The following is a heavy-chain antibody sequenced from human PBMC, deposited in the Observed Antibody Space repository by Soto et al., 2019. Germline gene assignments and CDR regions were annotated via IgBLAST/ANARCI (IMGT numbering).Heavy chain of an antibody. D-gene: IGHD5-12*01. CDR3: AKGDNLGPKTGYAFDP. Sequence: SETLSLTCAISGDIVSSNTASWNWIRQSPSRGLEWLGRTYFRSKWYNDYAVSVKSRIIINPDTSNNQFSLQLNSVTPEDTAVYFCAKGDNLGPKTGYAFDPWGQGIMVTSPQ. J-gene: IGHJ5*02. V-gene: IGHV6-1*01. CDR1: GDIVSSNTAS. CDR2: TYFRSKWYN.